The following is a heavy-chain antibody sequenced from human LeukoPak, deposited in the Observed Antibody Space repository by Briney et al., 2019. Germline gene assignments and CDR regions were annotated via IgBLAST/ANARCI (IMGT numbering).Heavy chain of an antibody. Sequence: GGSLRLSCAASGFTFSSYGVHWVRQAPGKGLEWVAVISYDGSNVYFADSVKGRFTISRDNSKNTLYLQMNSLRAEDTAVYYCAKGGDSGYDSYFDYWGQGTLVTVSS. J-gene: IGHJ4*02. CDR2: ISYDGSNV. CDR3: AKGGDSGYDSYFDY. V-gene: IGHV3-30*18. D-gene: IGHD5-12*01. CDR1: GFTFSSYG.